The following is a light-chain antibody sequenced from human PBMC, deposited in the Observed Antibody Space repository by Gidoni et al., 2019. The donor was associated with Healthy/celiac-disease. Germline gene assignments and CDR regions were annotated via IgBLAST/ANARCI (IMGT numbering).Light chain of an antibody. CDR3: QQRSNWPPYT. Sequence: EIVLTQSPATLSLSPGERATLSCRASQSVSSYLAWYQQKPGQDPRLLIYDASNRATGIPARLSGSGSGTDFTHTISSLEPEDFEVYYCQQRSNWPPYTFGQGTKLEIK. CDR2: DAS. J-gene: IGKJ2*01. CDR1: QSVSSY. V-gene: IGKV3-11*01.